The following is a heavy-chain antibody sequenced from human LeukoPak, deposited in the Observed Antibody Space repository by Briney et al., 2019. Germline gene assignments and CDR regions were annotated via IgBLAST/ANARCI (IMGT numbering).Heavy chain of an antibody. CDR3: ARPHFDSSGYVFDY. V-gene: IGHV5-51*01. D-gene: IGHD3-22*01. CDR1: GYGFTSYW. Sequence: GESLKISCKGSGYGFTSYWIGWVRQMPGKGLEWMGIIYPGDSDTRYSPSFQGQVTISADKSLRTAYLQWSSLKASDTAMYYCARPHFDSSGYVFDYWGQGTLVTVSS. J-gene: IGHJ4*02. CDR2: IYPGDSDT.